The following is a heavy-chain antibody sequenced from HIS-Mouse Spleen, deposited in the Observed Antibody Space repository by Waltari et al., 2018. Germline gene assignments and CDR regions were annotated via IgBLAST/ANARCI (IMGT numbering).Heavy chain of an antibody. Sequence: QVQLQQWGAGLLKPSETLSLTCAVYGGSFSGYYWSWIRQPPGKGLEWIGEINHSGSTNYNPSLKRRVTISVDTSKNQFSLKLSSVTAADTAVYYCARGLKYSSGWYSAFDIWGQGTMVTVSS. V-gene: IGHV4-34*01. J-gene: IGHJ3*02. CDR2: INHSGST. CDR1: GGSFSGYY. D-gene: IGHD6-19*01. CDR3: ARGLKYSSGWYSAFDI.